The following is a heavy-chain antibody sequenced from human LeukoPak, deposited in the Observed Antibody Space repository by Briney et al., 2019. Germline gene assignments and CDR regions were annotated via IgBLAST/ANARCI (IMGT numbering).Heavy chain of an antibody. J-gene: IGHJ4*02. CDR3: ARVSGYCGDAECRFDY. D-gene: IGHD2-21*01. CDR2: INDSGST. Sequence: SETLSLTCAVYGEPSIGYYWAWIRQPPGKGLEWIGEINDSGSTDYNSGTTNYIPSLKSRVTMSVDTSNKQFSLKLRSVTAADTAIYYCARVSGYCGDAECRFDYWGRGTLVTVSS. V-gene: IGHV4-34*01. CDR1: GEPSIGYY.